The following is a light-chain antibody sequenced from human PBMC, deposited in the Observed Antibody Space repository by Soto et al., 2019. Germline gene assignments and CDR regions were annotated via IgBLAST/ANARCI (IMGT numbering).Light chain of an antibody. Sequence: EIVMTQSPATLSVSPGESATLSCRASQSISSNLAWYQQKPGQSPSLLMYGASTRAPGIPAGFSGSGSGTEFTLTVSSLHSEDFAVYYCQQYGNRPHMLTFGQGTKLEIK. CDR3: QQYGNRPHMLT. V-gene: IGKV3-15*01. CDR1: QSISSN. CDR2: GAS. J-gene: IGKJ2*01.